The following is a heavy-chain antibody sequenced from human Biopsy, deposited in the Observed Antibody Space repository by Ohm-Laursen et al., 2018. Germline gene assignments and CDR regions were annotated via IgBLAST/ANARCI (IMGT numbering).Heavy chain of an antibody. CDR2: ITPTGVT. D-gene: IGHD3-22*01. Sequence: GTLSLTCFVSGGSIDFKYWTWIRQSADKGLEWIGRITPTGVTHYNPSLESRVTMSLDTSKKLFSLKLSSVTAADTAMYYYARELMEYYDSSGYFDHWGQGSLVTVSS. CDR1: GGSIDFKY. CDR3: ARELMEYYDSSGYFDH. J-gene: IGHJ4*02. V-gene: IGHV4-4*07.